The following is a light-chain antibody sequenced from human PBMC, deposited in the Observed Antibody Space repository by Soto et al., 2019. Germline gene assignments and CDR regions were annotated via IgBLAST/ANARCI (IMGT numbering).Light chain of an antibody. CDR1: QSISTY. V-gene: IGKV1-39*01. CDR3: QQSYSTPRT. J-gene: IGKJ1*01. CDR2: DAS. Sequence: DIQMTQSPSSLSASVGDRVTITCRASQSISTYLHWYQQKPGKAPKLLIYDASSLQSWVPSRFSGSGSGADFTLTISSLQPEDCATYYCQQSYSTPRTFGQGTKVEIK.